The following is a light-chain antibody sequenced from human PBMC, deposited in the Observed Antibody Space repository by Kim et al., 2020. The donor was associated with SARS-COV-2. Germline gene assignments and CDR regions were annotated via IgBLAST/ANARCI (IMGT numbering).Light chain of an antibody. CDR2: EVD. V-gene: IGLV2-14*01. CDR1: SSDIDGYKY. CDR3: SSYIRGSTNYV. J-gene: IGLJ1*01. Sequence: QSITTSCTGTSSDIDGYKYVSWYQQHPGKAPNLVIYEVDNRPSGVSIRFSGSKSGNTASLTISGLQAEDEADYYCSSYIRGSTNYVFGTGTKVTVL.